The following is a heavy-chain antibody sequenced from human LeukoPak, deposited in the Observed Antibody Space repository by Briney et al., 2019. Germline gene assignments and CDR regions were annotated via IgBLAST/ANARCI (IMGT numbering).Heavy chain of an antibody. J-gene: IGHJ5*02. D-gene: IGHD6-13*01. CDR1: GFTFSSYA. CDR3: ARDSLSIAAADVRNNWFDP. V-gene: IGHV3-30-3*01. Sequence: PGGSLRLSCAASGFTFSSYAMHWVRQAPGKGLEWVAVISYDGSNKYYADSVKGRFTISRDNSKNTLYLQMNSLRAEDTAVYYCARDSLSIAAADVRNNWFDPWGQGTLVTVSS. CDR2: ISYDGSNK.